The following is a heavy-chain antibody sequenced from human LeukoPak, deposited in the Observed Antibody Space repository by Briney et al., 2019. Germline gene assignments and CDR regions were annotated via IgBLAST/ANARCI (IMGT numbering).Heavy chain of an antibody. CDR2: IYTSGNT. D-gene: IGHD6-19*01. J-gene: IGHJ4*02. V-gene: IGHV4-4*07. CDR3: ARVSSGRTNFDY. CDR1: GDSISSYY. Sequence: SETLSLTCTASGDSISSYYWSWIRQPAGKGLEWIGRIYTSGNTNYNPSLKSRVTISVDKSKNQFSLKLSSVTAADTAVYYCARVSSGRTNFDYWGQGTLVTVSS.